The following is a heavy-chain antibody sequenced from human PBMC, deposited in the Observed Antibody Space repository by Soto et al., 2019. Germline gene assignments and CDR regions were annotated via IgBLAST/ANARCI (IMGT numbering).Heavy chain of an antibody. D-gene: IGHD5-18*01. Sequence: ESGGGVVQPGGSLRLSCAASGFTFSSYGMHWVRQAPGKGLEWVAIIWYDGSNKYYGDSVKGRFTISRDNSKNTLYLQMNSMRAEDTAVYYCARDTAMLPREYWGQGTLVTVSS. CDR3: ARDTAMLPREY. CDR2: IWYDGSNK. V-gene: IGHV3-33*01. CDR1: GFTFSSYG. J-gene: IGHJ4*02.